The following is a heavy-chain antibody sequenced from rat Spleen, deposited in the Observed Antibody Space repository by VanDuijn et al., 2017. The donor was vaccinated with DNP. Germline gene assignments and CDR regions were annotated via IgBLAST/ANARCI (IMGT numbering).Heavy chain of an antibody. Sequence: EVQLVESGGGLVQPGRSMKLSCAASGFTFSNYDMAWVRQAPKKGLEWVATISYDGSSTNYRDSVKGRFIISRDNSKSTLYLQMDSLRSEDTATYYCASRPPPTRGPFDYWGQGVTVTVSS. CDR2: ISYDGSST. V-gene: IGHV5-7*01. CDR3: ASRPPPTRGPFDY. J-gene: IGHJ2*01. CDR1: GFTFSNYD. D-gene: IGHD1-4*01.